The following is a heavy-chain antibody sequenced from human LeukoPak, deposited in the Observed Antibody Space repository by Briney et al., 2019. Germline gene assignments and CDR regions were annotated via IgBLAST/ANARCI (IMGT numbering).Heavy chain of an antibody. D-gene: IGHD1-26*01. Sequence: GGSLRLSCAASGFTFSSYEMNWVRQAPGKGLVWVSRINSDGSSTSYADSVKGRFTISRDNAKNTLYLQMNSLRAEDTAVYYCARDGLRIVDSFDYWGQGTLVTVSS. CDR1: GFTFSSYE. CDR2: INSDGSST. V-gene: IGHV3-74*01. J-gene: IGHJ4*02. CDR3: ARDGLRIVDSFDY.